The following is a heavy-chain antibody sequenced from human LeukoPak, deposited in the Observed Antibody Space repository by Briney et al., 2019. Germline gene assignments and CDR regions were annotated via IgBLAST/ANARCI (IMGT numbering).Heavy chain of an antibody. D-gene: IGHD3-16*01. CDR2: IKQDGSEK. Sequence: PGGSLRLSCAASGFTFSNHWMTWVRQAPGKRLEWVANIKQDGSEKYYVDSVKGRFTISRDNAKNSLYLQMSNLRAEDTAVYFCARGGGLDVWGQGATVTVSS. CDR3: ARGGGLDV. CDR1: GFTFSNHW. V-gene: IGHV3-7*03. J-gene: IGHJ6*02.